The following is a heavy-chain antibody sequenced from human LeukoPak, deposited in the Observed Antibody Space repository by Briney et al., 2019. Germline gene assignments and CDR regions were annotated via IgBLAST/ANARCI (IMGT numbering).Heavy chain of an antibody. J-gene: IGHJ4*02. V-gene: IGHV3-48*01. Sequence: GGSLRLSCAASGFTFNSYSMNWVRQAPGKGLECVSYISSSSTTISYADSVKGRFTISRDNSKNTLYLQMNSLRAEDTAVYYCAKGDDFWSGYVDYWGQGTLVTVSS. CDR3: AKGDDFWSGYVDY. CDR2: ISSSSTTI. CDR1: GFTFNSYS. D-gene: IGHD3-3*01.